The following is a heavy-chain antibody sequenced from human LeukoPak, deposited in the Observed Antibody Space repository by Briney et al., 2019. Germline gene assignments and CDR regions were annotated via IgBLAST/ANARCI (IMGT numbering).Heavy chain of an antibody. CDR3: ARDDPYYYDSSNYCDY. CDR2: ISSSGSTI. CDR1: GFTFSSYE. J-gene: IGHJ4*02. V-gene: IGHV3-48*03. Sequence: PGGSLRLSCAASGFTFSSYEMNWVRQAPGKGLEWVSYISSSGSTIYYADSVKGRFTISRDNAKNSLYLQMDSLRAEDTAVYYCARDDPYYYDSSNYCDYWGQGTLVTVSS. D-gene: IGHD3-22*01.